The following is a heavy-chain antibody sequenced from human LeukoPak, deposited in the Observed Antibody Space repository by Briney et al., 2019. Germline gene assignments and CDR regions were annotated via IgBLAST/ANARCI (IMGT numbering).Heavy chain of an antibody. CDR1: GYTFTSYG. CDR3: ARGGIVDFFF. CDR2: VIPVFGTP. J-gene: IGHJ4*02. D-gene: IGHD1-26*01. Sequence: GASVKVSCKASGYTFTSYGISWVRQAPGQGLEWVGGVIPVFGTPKYAQKFQGRVTITADGSATTAYMELSSLRSEDTAIYYCARGGIVDFFFWGQGTLVTVSS. V-gene: IGHV1-69*13.